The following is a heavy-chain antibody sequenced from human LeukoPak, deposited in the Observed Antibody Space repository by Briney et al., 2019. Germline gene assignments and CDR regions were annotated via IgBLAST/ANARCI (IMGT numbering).Heavy chain of an antibody. D-gene: IGHD6-6*01. Sequence: SETLSLTCTVSGGSISSSSYYWGWIRQPPGKGLEWIGSIYYSGSTYYNPSLKSRVTISVDTSKNQFSLKLSSVTAADTAVYYCASFPPSYSSSSGLDYWGQGTLVTVSS. CDR1: GGSISSSSYY. V-gene: IGHV4-39*01. J-gene: IGHJ4*02. CDR2: IYYSGST. CDR3: ASFPPSYSSSSGLDY.